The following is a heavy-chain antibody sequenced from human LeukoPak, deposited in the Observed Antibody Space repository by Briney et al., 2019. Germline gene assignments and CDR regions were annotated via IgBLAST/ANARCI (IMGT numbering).Heavy chain of an antibody. CDR2: ISSSSSYI. J-gene: IGHJ4*02. CDR3: ARGGHSVPAPLVDS. D-gene: IGHD2-2*01. Sequence: GGSLRLSCAASGFTFSSYSMNWVRQAPGKGLEWVSSISSSSSYIYYADSVKGRFTISRDNSKNTLYLQMNSLRVEDTAVYYCARGGHSVPAPLVDSWGQGTLVTVSS. CDR1: GFTFSSYS. V-gene: IGHV3-21*04.